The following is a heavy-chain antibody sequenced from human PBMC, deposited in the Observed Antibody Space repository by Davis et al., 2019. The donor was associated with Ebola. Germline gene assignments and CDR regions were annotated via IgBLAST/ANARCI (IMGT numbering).Heavy chain of an antibody. CDR2: ISYSGGST. CDR3: ARDRPLDFFFGDYYGMDV. CDR1: GFTFTTYA. V-gene: IGHV3-23*01. Sequence: GGSLRLSCAASGFTFTTYALTWVRQAPGQGLEWVSTISYSGGSTYYADSVKGRFTISRDNAKNSLYLQMNSLRAEDTAVYYCARDRPLDFFFGDYYGMDVWGQGTTVTVSS. D-gene: IGHD3-16*01. J-gene: IGHJ6*02.